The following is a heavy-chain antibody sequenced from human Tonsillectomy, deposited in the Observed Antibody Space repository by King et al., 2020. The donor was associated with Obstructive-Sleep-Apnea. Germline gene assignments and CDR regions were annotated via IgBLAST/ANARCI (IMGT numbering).Heavy chain of an antibody. V-gene: IGHV3-7*03. CDR3: AGRNDFDI. J-gene: IGHJ3*02. CDR2: INQDGSDK. CDR1: GFTIGTYW. Sequence: QLVQSGGGLVQPGGSLRLSCAASGFTIGTYWMNWVRQVPGKGLEWVANINQDGSDKFYVDSVKGRFTISRENAKNLLHLQMNSLRAEDTALYYCAGRNDFDIWGQGTMVTVSS.